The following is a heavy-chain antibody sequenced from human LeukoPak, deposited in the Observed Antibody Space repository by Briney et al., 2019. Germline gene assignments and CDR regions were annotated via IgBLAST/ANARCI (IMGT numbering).Heavy chain of an antibody. CDR1: GFTFPTYA. D-gene: IGHD1/OR15-1a*01. CDR2: ISHSGGST. V-gene: IGHV3-23*01. Sequence: GGSLRLSCAASGFTFPTYAMTWVRQAPGKGLEWVSGISHSGGSTYYADSVKGRFNISRDNSRNTVYLQMNSLRADDTAVYYCARDLEKHDYWGQGTLVTVSS. J-gene: IGHJ4*02. CDR3: ARDLEKHDY.